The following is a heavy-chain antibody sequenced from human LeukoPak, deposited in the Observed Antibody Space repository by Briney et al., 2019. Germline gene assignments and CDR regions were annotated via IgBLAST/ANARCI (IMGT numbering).Heavy chain of an antibody. CDR2: IYYSGST. CDR1: GGSISSSSYS. CDR3: ARQSPGNWNYPYYFDY. Sequence: PSETLSLTCTVSGGSISSSSYSWGWIRQPPGKGLEWIGSIYYSGSTYYNPSLKSRVTISVDTSKNQFSLKLSSVTAADTAVYYCARQSPGNWNYPYYFDYWGQGTLVTVSS. D-gene: IGHD1-7*01. J-gene: IGHJ4*02. V-gene: IGHV4-39*01.